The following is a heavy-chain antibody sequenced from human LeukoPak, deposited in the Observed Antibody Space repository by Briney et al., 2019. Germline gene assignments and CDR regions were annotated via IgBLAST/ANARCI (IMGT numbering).Heavy chain of an antibody. V-gene: IGHV3-48*04. D-gene: IGHD1-1*01. Sequence: PGGSLRLSCAASGFSFSNYSMNWVRQAPGKGLEWVSYISHTSTTIYYADSVKGRFTISRDNAKNSLYLQMNSLRVEDTAVYYCAKASWVSNADAVLWGQGTVVTVSS. J-gene: IGHJ4*02. CDR1: GFSFSNYS. CDR3: AKASWVSNADAVL. CDR2: ISHTSTTI.